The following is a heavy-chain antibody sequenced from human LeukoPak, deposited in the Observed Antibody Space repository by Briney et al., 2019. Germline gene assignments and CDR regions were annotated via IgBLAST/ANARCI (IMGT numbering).Heavy chain of an antibody. Sequence: SETLSPTCTVSGGSISSYYWSWIRQPPGKGLEWIGYIYYSGSTNYNPSLKSRVTISVDTSKNQFSLTLSSVTAADTAVYYCARDGRSSGSFPHFDYWGQGILVTVSS. V-gene: IGHV4-59*12. CDR3: ARDGRSSGSFPHFDY. CDR1: GGSISSYY. CDR2: IYYSGST. D-gene: IGHD1-26*01. J-gene: IGHJ4*02.